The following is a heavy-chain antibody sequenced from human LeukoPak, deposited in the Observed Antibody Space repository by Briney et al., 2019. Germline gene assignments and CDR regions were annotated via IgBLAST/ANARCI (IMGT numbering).Heavy chain of an antibody. Sequence: GASVTVSFTSSVGTFSIYAISWVRQAPGQGLEWMGGIIPIFGTANYAQKFQGRVTITADESTSTAYMELSSLRSEDTAVYYCARDGFLEWLDYYYMDVWGKGTTVTVSS. D-gene: IGHD3-3*01. J-gene: IGHJ6*03. CDR2: IIPIFGTA. CDR1: VGTFSIYA. V-gene: IGHV1-69*13. CDR3: ARDGFLEWLDYYYMDV.